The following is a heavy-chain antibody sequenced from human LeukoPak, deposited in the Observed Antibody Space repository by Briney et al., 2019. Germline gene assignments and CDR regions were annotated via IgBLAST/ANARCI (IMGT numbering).Heavy chain of an antibody. J-gene: IGHJ6*03. CDR2: IYYSGST. Sequence: SETLSLTCTVSGGSISSYYWSWIRQPPGKGLEWIGYIYYSGSTNYNPSLKSRVTISVDTSKNQFSLKLSSVTAADTAVYYCARGARVGYSYYYYMDVWGKGTTVTVSS. V-gene: IGHV4-59*12. D-gene: IGHD1-26*01. CDR3: ARGARVGYSYYYYMDV. CDR1: GGSISSYY.